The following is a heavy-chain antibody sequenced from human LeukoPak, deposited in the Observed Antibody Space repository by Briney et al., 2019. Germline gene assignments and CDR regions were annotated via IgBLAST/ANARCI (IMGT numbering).Heavy chain of an antibody. CDR1: GFTFNNYA. Sequence: GGSLRLSCAVPGFTFNNYAMNWVRQAPGKGLEWVSFISGDGGGTYYADSVKGRFTISRDNSKNSLYLQMNSLRLGDTALYYCATDCSGTRCYSLWGQGTLVTVSS. CDR2: ISGDGGGT. CDR3: ATDCSGTRCYSL. J-gene: IGHJ4*02. V-gene: IGHV3-43*02. D-gene: IGHD2-2*01.